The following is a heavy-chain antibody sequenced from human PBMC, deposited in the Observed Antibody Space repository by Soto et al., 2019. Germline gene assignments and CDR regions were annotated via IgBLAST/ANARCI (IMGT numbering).Heavy chain of an antibody. J-gene: IGHJ4*02. CDR1: GGSISSGGYY. D-gene: IGHD3-22*01. CDR3: ARNHPYYFDSSGHYYIDY. V-gene: IGHV4-31*03. CDR2: IFYSGST. Sequence: PSETLSLTCTVSGGSISSGGYYWSWIRQHPGKGLEWIGYIFYSGSTNYNPSLKSRVIISLDTSKNQFSLKLSSVTVADTAVYYCARNHPYYFDSSGHYYIDYWGQGTLVTVSS.